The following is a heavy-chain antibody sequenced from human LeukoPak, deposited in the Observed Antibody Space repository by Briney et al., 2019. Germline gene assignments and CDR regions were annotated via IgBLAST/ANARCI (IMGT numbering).Heavy chain of an antibody. CDR2: MNPNSGRT. Sequence: ASVKVSCKASGYTLTSYDINWVRQATGQGLEWMGWMNPNSGRTGYAQNFQGRITITRNTSISTAYMELSSLRSEDTAVYYCARHGYYGSGTHNWFDPWGQGTLVTVSS. CDR3: ARHGYYGSGTHNWFDP. J-gene: IGHJ5*02. CDR1: GYTLTSYD. D-gene: IGHD3-10*01. V-gene: IGHV1-8*01.